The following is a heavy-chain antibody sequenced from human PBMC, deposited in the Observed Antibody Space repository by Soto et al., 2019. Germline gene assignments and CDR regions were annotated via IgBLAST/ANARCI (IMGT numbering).Heavy chain of an antibody. CDR3: ARGWNDFPH. CDR1: GGTFSSYV. J-gene: IGHJ4*02. V-gene: IGHV1-69*06. CDR2: IIPMSGKA. Sequence: QVQLVQSGAEVKKPGSSVKVSCKATGGTFSSYVISWVRQAPGQGLECMGGIIPMSGKANYAQKFQGRVTITADKSTSTTYMELSSLRSDDTAVYYCARGWNDFPHWGQGTLVTVSS. D-gene: IGHD1-1*01.